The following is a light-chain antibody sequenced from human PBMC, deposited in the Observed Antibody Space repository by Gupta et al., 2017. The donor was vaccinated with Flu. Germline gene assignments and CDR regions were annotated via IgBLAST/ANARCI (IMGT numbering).Light chain of an antibody. CDR3: RQSLQTPRT. CDR1: QSLLHSNGYNY. Sequence: DIVMTQSPLSLPVTPGETASISCRSSQSLLHSNGYNYLDWYLQKPGQSPQLLIYLGFNRASGVPDRFSGSESGTDFTLKISRGEAEDVGVYYCRQSLQTPRTFGQGTRLEIK. CDR2: LGF. J-gene: IGKJ5*01. V-gene: IGKV2-28*01.